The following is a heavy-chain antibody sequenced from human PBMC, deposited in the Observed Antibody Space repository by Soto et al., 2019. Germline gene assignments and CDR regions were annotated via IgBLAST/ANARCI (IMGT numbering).Heavy chain of an antibody. CDR3: AHAYCSSTSCYPGHWCDP. D-gene: IGHD2-2*01. V-gene: IGHV2-5*02. CDR2: IYWDDDK. J-gene: IGHJ5*02. Sequence: QITLKESGPTLVKPTQTLTLTCTFSGFSLSTSGVGVGWIRQPPGKALEWLALIYWDDDKRYSPSLKSRLTIPKDTSTNQVVLTMTNVDPVDTATYYCAHAYCSSTSCYPGHWCDPWGQGTLVTVSS. CDR1: GFSLSTSGVG.